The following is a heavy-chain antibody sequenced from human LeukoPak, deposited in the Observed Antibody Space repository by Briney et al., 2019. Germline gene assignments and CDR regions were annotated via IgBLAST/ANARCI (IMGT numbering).Heavy chain of an antibody. CDR1: GYTFTSYV. CDR3: ARGLQREMATIIGY. CDR2: MNPNRGNT. Sequence: GASVKVSCKASGYTFTSYVINWVRQATGQGLEWMGWMNPNRGNTGYAQKFQGRVTMTRNTSISTAYMELSSLRSEDTAVYYCARGLQREMATIIGYWGQGTLVTVSS. V-gene: IGHV1-8*01. J-gene: IGHJ4*02. D-gene: IGHD5-24*01.